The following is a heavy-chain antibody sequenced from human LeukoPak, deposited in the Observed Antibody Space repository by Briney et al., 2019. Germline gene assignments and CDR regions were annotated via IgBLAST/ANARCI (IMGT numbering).Heavy chain of an antibody. CDR1: GLTFSDYY. CDR3: ARDQGAFDY. Sequence: GGSLRLSCAASGLTFSDYYMSWIRQAPGKGLEWISYISSSGGTIFYADSVKGRFTISRDNARSSLYLQMNNLRAEDTAVYYCARDQGAFDYWGQGTVVTVSS. D-gene: IGHD3-16*01. J-gene: IGHJ4*02. V-gene: IGHV3-11*04. CDR2: ISSSGGTI.